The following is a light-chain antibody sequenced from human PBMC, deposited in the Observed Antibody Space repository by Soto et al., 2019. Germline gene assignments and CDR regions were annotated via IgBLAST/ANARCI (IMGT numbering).Light chain of an antibody. Sequence: QYALTQPRSVSGSPGQSVTISCTGTSSDVGGFNSVSWYQQHPGKAPKLMIHDVNKRPSGVPDRFSGSKSGYRASLTISGLQAADEADYYCFSYAGSYTFVFGGGTKLTVL. CDR3: FSYAGSYTFV. J-gene: IGLJ2*01. V-gene: IGLV2-11*01. CDR1: SSDVGGFNS. CDR2: DVN.